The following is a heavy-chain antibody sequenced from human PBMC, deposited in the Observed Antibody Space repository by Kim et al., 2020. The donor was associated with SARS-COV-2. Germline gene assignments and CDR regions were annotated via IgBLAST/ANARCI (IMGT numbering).Heavy chain of an antibody. CDR1: GYTFTGYD. D-gene: IGHD1-26*01. CDR3: ARGDVITATSLMEHYYGL. Sequence: ASVKVSCKAAGYTFTGYDIHWVRQAPGQGLEWMGRINPNSGDTNFAQKFQGRVTMTRDTSISTAYMELSGLKFEDTAVYYCARGDVITATSLMEHYYGL. V-gene: IGHV1-2*06. CDR2: INPNSGDT. J-gene: IGHJ6*01.